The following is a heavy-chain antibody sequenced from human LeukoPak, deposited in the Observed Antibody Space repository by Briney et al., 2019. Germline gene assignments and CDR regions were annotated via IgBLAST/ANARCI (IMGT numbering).Heavy chain of an antibody. Sequence: ASVKVSCKASGYTFTSYYMHWVRQAPGQGLEWMGIINPRGGSTSYAQKFQGRVTMTRDTSTSTVYMELSSLRSEDTAVYYCARVDAGCSSTSCYEPFDYWGQGTLVTVSS. CDR2: INPRGGST. D-gene: IGHD2-2*01. J-gene: IGHJ4*02. CDR1: GYTFTSYY. V-gene: IGHV1-46*01. CDR3: ARVDAGCSSTSCYEPFDY.